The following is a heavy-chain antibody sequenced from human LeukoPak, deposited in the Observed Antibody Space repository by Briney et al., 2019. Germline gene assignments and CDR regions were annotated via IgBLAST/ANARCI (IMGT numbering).Heavy chain of an antibody. V-gene: IGHV1-69*04. CDR3: AREWAYYCDSSGYYYGY. D-gene: IGHD3-22*01. CDR2: IIPIFGIA. J-gene: IGHJ4*02. Sequence: SVKVSCKASGGTFSSYAISWVRQAPGQGLEWMGRIIPIFGIANYAQKFQGRVTITADKSTSTAYMELSSLRSEDTAVYYCAREWAYYCDSSGYYYGYWGQGTLVTVSS. CDR1: GGTFSSYA.